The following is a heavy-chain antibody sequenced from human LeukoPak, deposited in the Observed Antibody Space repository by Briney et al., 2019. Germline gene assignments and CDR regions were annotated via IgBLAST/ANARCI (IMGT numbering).Heavy chain of an antibody. Sequence: PSETLSLTCTVSGGSISSSSYYWGWIRQPPGKGLEWIGSIYYSGSTYYKTSLKSRVTISVDTSKNQSSLKLSSVTAADTAVYYCARHVVGATFYYFDNWGQGTLVTVSS. CDR1: GGSISSSSYY. V-gene: IGHV4-39*01. CDR2: IYYSGST. J-gene: IGHJ4*02. D-gene: IGHD1-26*01. CDR3: ARHVVGATFYYFDN.